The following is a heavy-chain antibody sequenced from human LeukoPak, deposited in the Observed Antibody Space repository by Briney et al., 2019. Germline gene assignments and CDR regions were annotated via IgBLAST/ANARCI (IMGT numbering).Heavy chain of an antibody. CDR3: VKADYYDTSNYYYRYFEH. CDR1: GFIFSSYT. Sequence: GSLRRFCSASGFIFSSYTLHYVRQAPGKGLEYVSAISSNGGSTYYADSVKGRFTISRDNSKNTLYLQMSSLRAEDTAVYYCVKADYYDTSNYYYRYFEHWGRGTLVTVSS. V-gene: IGHV3-64D*09. CDR2: ISSNGGST. D-gene: IGHD3-22*01. J-gene: IGHJ1*01.